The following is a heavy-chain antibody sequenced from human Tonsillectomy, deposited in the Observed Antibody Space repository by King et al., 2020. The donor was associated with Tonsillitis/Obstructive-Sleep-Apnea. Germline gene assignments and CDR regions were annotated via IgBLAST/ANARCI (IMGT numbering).Heavy chain of an antibody. CDR3: AGGYSSGWLPYYYYMDV. V-gene: IGHV1-46*01. CDR1: GYTFTSYY. CDR2: INPSGGST. D-gene: IGHD6-19*01. J-gene: IGHJ6*03. Sequence: VQLVESGAEVKKPGASVKVSCKASGYTFTSYYMHWVRQAPGQGLEWMGIINPSGGSTSYAQKFPGRVTMTRDTSTSTVYMELSSLRSEDTAVYYCAGGYSSGWLPYYYYMDVWGKGTTVTVSS.